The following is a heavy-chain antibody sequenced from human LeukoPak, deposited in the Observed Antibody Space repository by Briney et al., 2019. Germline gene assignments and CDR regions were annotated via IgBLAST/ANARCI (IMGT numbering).Heavy chain of an antibody. V-gene: IGHV3-23*01. J-gene: IGHJ6*03. D-gene: IGHD6-13*01. CDR3: AKPGYSSSWYYYYYMDV. Sequence: GGSLRLSCAASGFTFSSYAMSWVRQAPGKGLEWVSAISGSGGSTYYADSVKGRFTISRDNSKNTLYLQMNSLRAEDTAVYYCAKPGYSSSWYYYYYMDVWGKGTTVTVSS. CDR1: GFTFSSYA. CDR2: ISGSGGST.